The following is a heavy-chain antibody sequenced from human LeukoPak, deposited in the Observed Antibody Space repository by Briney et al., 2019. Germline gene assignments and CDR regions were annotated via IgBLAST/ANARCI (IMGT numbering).Heavy chain of an antibody. D-gene: IGHD4-17*01. CDR1: GFTFSNYA. CDR3: AKDLPGDPDDQYYGMDV. Sequence: GGSLRLSCAASGFTFSNYAMSWVRQAPGKGLECVSAISGSGGRTYYAASVKGRFTISRDNSKNTLHLQLNSLRAEDTALYYCAKDLPGDPDDQYYGMDVWGQATTVTVSS. V-gene: IGHV3-23*01. CDR2: ISGSGGRT. J-gene: IGHJ6*02.